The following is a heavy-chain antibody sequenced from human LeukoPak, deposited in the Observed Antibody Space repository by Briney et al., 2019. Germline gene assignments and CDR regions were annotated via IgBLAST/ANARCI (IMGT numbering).Heavy chain of an antibody. Sequence: PGGSLRLSCAASGFTFSSYGMHWVRQAPGKGLEWVAVISYDGNKKYYAHSVKGRFTISRDNSKNTLYLQMNGLRAEDTAVYYCAKSSLYDSSGYYSYWGQGTLVSVSS. CDR2: ISYDGNKK. D-gene: IGHD3-22*01. CDR1: GFTFSSYG. CDR3: AKSSLYDSSGYYSY. J-gene: IGHJ4*02. V-gene: IGHV3-30*18.